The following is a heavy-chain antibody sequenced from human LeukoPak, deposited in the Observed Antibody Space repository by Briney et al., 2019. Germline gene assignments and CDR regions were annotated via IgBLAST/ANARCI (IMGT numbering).Heavy chain of an antibody. D-gene: IGHD1-26*01. CDR3: AREKVGRYYYYYGMDV. CDR2: IYTNGST. V-gene: IGHV4-61*02. J-gene: IGHJ6*02. CDR1: GGSISSGSYY. Sequence: SQTLSLTCTVSGGSISSGSYYWSWIRQPAGKGLEWIGRIYTNGSTNYNPSLKSRVTISVDTSKNQFSLKLSSVTAADTAVYYCAREKVGRYYYYYGMDVWGQGTTVTVSS.